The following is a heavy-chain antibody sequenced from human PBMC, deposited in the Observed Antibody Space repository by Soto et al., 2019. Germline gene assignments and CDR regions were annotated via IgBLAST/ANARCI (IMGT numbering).Heavy chain of an antibody. Sequence: GGSLRLSCAASGITVSSNYMSWVRQAPGKGLEWVSIMYSDGKTFYADSVKGRFTISRDTFKNTLYLQMNSLRVEDTAVYYCSRNSPDFPTIPPPGRWDYWGKGTLVTVSS. CDR1: GITVSSNY. CDR2: MYSDGKT. J-gene: IGHJ4*02. V-gene: IGHV3-66*01. CDR3: SRNSPDFPTIPPPGRWDY. D-gene: IGHD2-2*02.